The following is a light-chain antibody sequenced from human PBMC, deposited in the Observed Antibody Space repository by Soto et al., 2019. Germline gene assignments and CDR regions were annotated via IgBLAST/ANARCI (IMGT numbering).Light chain of an antibody. Sequence: NFMLTQPHSVSESPGKTVTISCNRSSGSIASNYVQWYHQRPGSAPTIVMYEDNQRPSGVPDRISGSIDRSSNSASLTISGLKTEDEGDFYCQSYDSSNWVFGGGTKLTVL. CDR2: EDN. J-gene: IGLJ3*02. CDR3: QSYDSSNWV. V-gene: IGLV6-57*04. CDR1: SGSIASNY.